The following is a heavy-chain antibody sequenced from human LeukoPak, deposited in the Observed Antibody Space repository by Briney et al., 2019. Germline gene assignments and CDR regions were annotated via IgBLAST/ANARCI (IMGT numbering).Heavy chain of an antibody. CDR1: GFXFSNAL. CDR2: IKSKSDGGTT. CDR3: ATWDGVD. D-gene: IGHD1-26*01. J-gene: IGHJ3*01. Sequence: PGGSLRLSCAVSGFXFSNALMTWVRQAPGKGLEWLGHIKSKSDGGTTDCAAPFKGRFTISRDDSINTLYLQINSLKIEDTAVYYCATWDGVDWGQGTMVTVSS. V-gene: IGHV3-15*01.